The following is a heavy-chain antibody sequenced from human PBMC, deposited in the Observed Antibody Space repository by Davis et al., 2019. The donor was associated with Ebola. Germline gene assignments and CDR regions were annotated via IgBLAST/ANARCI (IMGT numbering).Heavy chain of an antibody. CDR2: INHSGST. J-gene: IGHJ1*01. CDR3: ADSSGWNNAEYFQH. Sequence: PSETLSLTCAVYGGSFSGYYWSWIRQPPGKGLEWIGEINHSGSTNYNPSLKSRVTISVDTSKNQFSLKLSSVTAADTAVYYCADSSGWNNAEYFQHWGQGTLVTVSS. CDR1: GGSFSGYY. V-gene: IGHV4-34*01. D-gene: IGHD6-19*01.